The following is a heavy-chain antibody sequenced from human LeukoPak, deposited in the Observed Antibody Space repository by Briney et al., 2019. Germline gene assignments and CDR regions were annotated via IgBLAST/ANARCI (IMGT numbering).Heavy chain of an antibody. CDR2: IRPTGGNT. Sequence: ASVKVSCKASGYIFTSHYMHWVRQAPGQGLEWMGIIRPTGGNTDYTQKFQGRVTMTRDVSTSTVYMELSSLTSEDTAVYYCARAGSTYCTNGVCYGNWFDPWGQGTLVTVSS. CDR1: GYIFTSHY. D-gene: IGHD2-8*01. CDR3: ARAGSTYCTNGVCYGNWFDP. V-gene: IGHV1-46*01. J-gene: IGHJ5*02.